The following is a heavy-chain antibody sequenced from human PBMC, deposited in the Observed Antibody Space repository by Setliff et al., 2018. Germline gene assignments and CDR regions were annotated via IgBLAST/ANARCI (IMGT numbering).Heavy chain of an antibody. CDR3: SRGNSRSSVWYVVPHFDY. J-gene: IGHJ4*02. V-gene: IGHV4-39*01. CDR2: MYYSGKT. CDR1: GGYIARSYFY. Sequence: SETLSLTCTVSGGYIARSYFYWGWIRQSPGKGLEWIGTMYYSGKTFYMPSLQSRVTISADTSTNQLSLKLSSVTAADTAVYYCSRGNSRSSVWYVVPHFDYWGQGTLVTVSS. D-gene: IGHD6-19*01.